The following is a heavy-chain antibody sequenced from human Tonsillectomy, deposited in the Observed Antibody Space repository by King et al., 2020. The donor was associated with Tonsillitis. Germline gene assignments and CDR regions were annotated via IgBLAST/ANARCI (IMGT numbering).Heavy chain of an antibody. CDR2: ISGSGGST. Sequence: VQLVESGGGLVQPGGSLRLSCAASGFTFSSYAMSWVRQAPGKGLEWVSGISGSGGSTYYADSVKGRFTISRDNSKNTLYLQMNSLRAEDTAVYYCSESGLDGSGTWHYYYGMDVWGQGTTVTVSS. CDR3: SESGLDGSGTWHYYYGMDV. V-gene: IGHV3-23*04. D-gene: IGHD3-10*01. J-gene: IGHJ6*02. CDR1: GFTFSSYA.